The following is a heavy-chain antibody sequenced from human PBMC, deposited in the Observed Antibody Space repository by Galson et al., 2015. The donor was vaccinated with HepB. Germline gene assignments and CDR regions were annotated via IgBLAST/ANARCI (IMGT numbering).Heavy chain of an antibody. CDR2: ISGNGGST. Sequence: SLRLSCAASGFTFSSYAMSWVRQAPGKGLEWVSAISGNGGSTYYVDSVKGRFTISRDNSKNTLYLQMNSLRAEDTAVYYCAKEVVDGPLFDYWGQGTLVTVSS. CDR1: GFTFSSYA. J-gene: IGHJ4*02. CDR3: AKEVVDGPLFDY. V-gene: IGHV3-23*01. D-gene: IGHD3-22*01.